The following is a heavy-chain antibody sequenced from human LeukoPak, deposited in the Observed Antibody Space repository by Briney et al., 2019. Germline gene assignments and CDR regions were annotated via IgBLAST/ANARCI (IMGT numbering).Heavy chain of an antibody. Sequence: PGRSLRLSCAASGFTFSSYGMHWVRQAPGKGLEWVSAISGSGGSTYYADSVKGRFTISTDNSKNTLYLQMNSLRAEDTAVYYCAKDLSSYFDYWGQGTLVTVSS. CDR1: GFTFSSYG. D-gene: IGHD6-13*01. CDR2: ISGSGGST. CDR3: AKDLSSYFDY. V-gene: IGHV3-23*01. J-gene: IGHJ4*02.